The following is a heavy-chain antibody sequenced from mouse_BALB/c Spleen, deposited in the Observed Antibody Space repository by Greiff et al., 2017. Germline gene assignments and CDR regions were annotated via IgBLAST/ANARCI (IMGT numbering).Heavy chain of an antibody. Sequence: VQLQESGAELARPGASVKLSCKASGYTFTSYWMQWVKQRPGQGLEWIGAIYPGDGDTRYTQKFKGKATLTADKSSSTAYMQLSSLASEDSAVYYCARDITTVDYFDYWGQGTTLTVSS. V-gene: IGHV1-87*01. CDR1: GYTFTSYW. D-gene: IGHD1-1*01. CDR2: IYPGDGDT. CDR3: ARDITTVDYFDY. J-gene: IGHJ2*01.